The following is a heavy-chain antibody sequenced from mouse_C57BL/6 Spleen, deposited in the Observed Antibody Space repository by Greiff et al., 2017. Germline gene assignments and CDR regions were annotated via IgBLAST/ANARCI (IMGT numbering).Heavy chain of an antibody. CDR2: IYPGSGST. V-gene: IGHV1-55*01. CDR3: AREEGYGNYVLFDY. D-gene: IGHD2-10*02. CDR1: GYTFTSYW. Sequence: VQLQQPGAELVKPGASVKMSCKASGYTFTSYWITWVKQRPGQGLEWIGDIYPGSGSTNYNEKFKSKATLTVDTSSSTAYMQLSSLTSEDSAVYYCAREEGYGNYVLFDYWGQGTTLTVSS. J-gene: IGHJ2*01.